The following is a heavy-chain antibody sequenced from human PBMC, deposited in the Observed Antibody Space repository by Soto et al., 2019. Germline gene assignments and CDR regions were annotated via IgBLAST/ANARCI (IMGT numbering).Heavy chain of an antibody. D-gene: IGHD2-15*01. V-gene: IGHV3-23*01. CDR3: AKTVRYCSGGSCYSRPGYFDY. CDR2: ISGSGGST. J-gene: IGHJ4*02. Sequence: XESLGLSFAASGLPFSSYAMTWVRKPQGRGWDGVSAISGSGGSTYYADSVKGRFTISRDNSKNTLYLQMNSLRAEDTAVYYCAKTVRYCSGGSCYSRPGYFDYWGQGTLVTVSS. CDR1: GLPFSSYA.